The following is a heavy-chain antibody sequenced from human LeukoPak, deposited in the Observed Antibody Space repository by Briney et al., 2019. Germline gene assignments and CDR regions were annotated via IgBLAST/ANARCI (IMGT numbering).Heavy chain of an antibody. CDR1: GFTFSSYA. Sequence: GGSLRLSCAASGFTFSSYAMHWVRQAPGKGLEWVAVISYDGSNKYYADSVKGRFTISRDNSKNTLYLQMNSLRAEDTAVYYCARDVVGSSNNGMDVWGQGTTVTVSS. CDR2: ISYDGSNK. CDR3: ARDVVGSSNNGMDV. D-gene: IGHD6-13*01. V-gene: IGHV3-30-3*01. J-gene: IGHJ6*02.